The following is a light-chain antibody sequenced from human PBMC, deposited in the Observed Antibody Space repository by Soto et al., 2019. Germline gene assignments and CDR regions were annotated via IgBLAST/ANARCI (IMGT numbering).Light chain of an antibody. CDR1: SSDVGGYNY. CDR2: DVS. J-gene: IGLJ1*01. CDR3: SSYTSSSTFS. V-gene: IGLV2-14*01. Sequence: QSVLTQPASVSGSPGQSITISCTGTSSDVGGYNYVSWYQQHPGKAPKLMIYDVSNRPSGVSNRFSGSKSGNTASLTISGLRAEEEADYYCSSYTSSSTFSFGTGTKVTVL.